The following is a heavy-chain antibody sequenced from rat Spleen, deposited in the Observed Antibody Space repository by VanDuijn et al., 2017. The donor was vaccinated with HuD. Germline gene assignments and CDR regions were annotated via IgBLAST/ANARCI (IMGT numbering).Heavy chain of an antibody. CDR3: TRQWLTGSHWFFDF. J-gene: IGHJ1*01. CDR1: GFTFSDFY. V-gene: IGHV5-22*01. D-gene: IGHD1-4*01. CDR2: ISYKGDTT. Sequence: EVRLVESGGGFVLPGRSLKLSCAASGFTFSDFYMAWVRQAPEKGLEWVASISYKGDTTYYGDSVKGRFTVSRDNAKNTLSLQMNSLRSEDTATYYCTRQWLTGSHWFFDFWGPGTMVTVSS.